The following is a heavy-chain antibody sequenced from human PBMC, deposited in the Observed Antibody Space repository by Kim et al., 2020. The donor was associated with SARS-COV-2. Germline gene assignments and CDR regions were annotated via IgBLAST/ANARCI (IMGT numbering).Heavy chain of an antibody. J-gene: IGHJ4*02. Sequence: YADSRQGRFTISKDNSKNRLLLQMNSLRAEDTAVYYCARAAGVERRYFDYWGQGTRVTASS. V-gene: IGHV3-33*01. CDR3: ARAAGVERRYFDY. D-gene: IGHD1-26*01.